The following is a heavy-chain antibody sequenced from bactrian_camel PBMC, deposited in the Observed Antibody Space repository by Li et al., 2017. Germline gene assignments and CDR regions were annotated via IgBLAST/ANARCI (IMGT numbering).Heavy chain of an antibody. V-gene: IGHV3S53*01. CDR2: IERDGTT. D-gene: IGHD1*01. CDR3: AASRWVGYSAWLSPGQYRS. J-gene: IGHJ4*01. Sequence: QLVESGGGSVETGGSLRLSCAVSGITFNLNYVAWFRQAPGKEREGVASIERDGTTTYADSVKDRFTISKDNAENTLYLQMNNLKPEDTALYYCAASRWVGYSAWLSPGQYRSRGPGTQVTVS. CDR1: GITFNLNY.